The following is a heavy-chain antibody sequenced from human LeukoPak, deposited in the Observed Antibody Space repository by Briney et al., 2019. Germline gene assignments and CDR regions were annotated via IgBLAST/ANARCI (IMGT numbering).Heavy chain of an antibody. V-gene: IGHV3-11*04. CDR1: GFTFSDYY. CDR3: ARDGYYYDSSGYYYYLDY. CDR2: ISSSGSTI. J-gene: IGHJ4*02. Sequence: PGGSLRLSCAASGFTFSDYYMSWIRQAPGKGLEWVSYISSSGSTIYYGDSVKGRFTISRDNSKNTLYLQMNSLRAEDTAVYYCARDGYYYDSSGYYYYLDYWGQGTLVTVSS. D-gene: IGHD3-22*01.